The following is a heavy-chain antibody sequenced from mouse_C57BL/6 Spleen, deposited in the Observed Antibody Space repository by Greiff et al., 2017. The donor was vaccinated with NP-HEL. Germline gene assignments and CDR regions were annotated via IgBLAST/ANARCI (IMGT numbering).Heavy chain of an antibody. CDR1: GFNIKDYY. Sequence: VQLQQSGAELVKPGASVKLSCTASGFNIKDYYMHWVKQRTEQGLEWIGRIDPEDGETKYAPTSQGKATITADTSSNTAYLQLGSLTSGDTAVCACAREDFDYYGSSYYAMDYGGQGTSVTVSS. CDR2: IDPEDGET. D-gene: IGHD1-1*01. J-gene: IGHJ4*01. V-gene: IGHV14-2*01. CDR3: AREDFDYYGSSYYAMDY.